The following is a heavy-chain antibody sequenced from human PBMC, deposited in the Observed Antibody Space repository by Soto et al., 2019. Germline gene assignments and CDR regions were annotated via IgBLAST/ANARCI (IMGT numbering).Heavy chain of an antibody. CDR2: ISSSSSYI. CDR3: ARVKGGVIVGSYYFDY. Sequence: EVQLVESGGGLVKPGGSLRLSCAASGFTFSSYSMNWVRQAPGKGLEWVSSISSSSSYIYYADSVKGRFTISRDNAKNSLYLQMNSLRAEDTAVYYCARVKGGVIVGSYYFDYWGQGTLVTVSS. J-gene: IGHJ4*02. V-gene: IGHV3-21*01. D-gene: IGHD3-16*02. CDR1: GFTFSSYS.